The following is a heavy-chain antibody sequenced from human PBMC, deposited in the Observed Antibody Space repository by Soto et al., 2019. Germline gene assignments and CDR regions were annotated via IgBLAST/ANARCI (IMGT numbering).Heavy chain of an antibody. CDR1: GYTFTSYG. CDR2: ISAYNGNT. V-gene: IGHV1-18*01. Sequence: GASVKVSCKASGYTFTSYGISWVRQAPGQGLEWMGWISAYNGNTNYAQKLQGRVTMTTDTSTSTAYMELRSLRSDDTAVYYCARAPPDLYDSSGYYYLFAEEYFQHWGQGTLVTVSS. D-gene: IGHD3-22*01. J-gene: IGHJ1*01. CDR3: ARAPPDLYDSSGYYYLFAEEYFQH.